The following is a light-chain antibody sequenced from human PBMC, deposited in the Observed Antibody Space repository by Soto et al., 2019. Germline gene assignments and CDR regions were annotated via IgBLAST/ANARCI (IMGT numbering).Light chain of an antibody. Sequence: DIQLTQSPSFLSASVGDTVNITCRASRAISNYLAWYQQEPGTPPKLLIYAASTLQSGVPSRFSGSGFAIEFTLTSTSLQPEDFASYYCQRLDTYPFFGGGTKVEIK. CDR3: QRLDTYPF. CDR2: AAS. J-gene: IGKJ4*01. CDR1: RAISNY. V-gene: IGKV1-9*01.